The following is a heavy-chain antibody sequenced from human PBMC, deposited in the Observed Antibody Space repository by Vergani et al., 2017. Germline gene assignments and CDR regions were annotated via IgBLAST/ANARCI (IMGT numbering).Heavy chain of an antibody. J-gene: IGHJ4*02. D-gene: IGHD3-3*01. CDR1: GFTFSSYG. V-gene: IGHV3-30*18. CDR3: AKGGFGVVPVG. Sequence: QVQLVESGGGVVQPGRSLRLSCAASGFTFSSYGMHWVRQAPGKGLEWVAVISYDGSNKYYADSVKGRFTISRDNSKNTLYLQMNSLRAEDTAVYYCAKGGFGVVPVGWGQGTLVTVSS. CDR2: ISYDGSNK.